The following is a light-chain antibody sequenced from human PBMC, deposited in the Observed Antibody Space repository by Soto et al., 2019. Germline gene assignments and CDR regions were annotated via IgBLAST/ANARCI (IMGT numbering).Light chain of an antibody. CDR1: QDVNNF. CDR2: AAS. CDR3: QQYNTFPLT. V-gene: IGKV1-16*01. J-gene: IGKJ4*01. Sequence: DIQITHSPSSLSASVGDRVTITCRSSQDVNNFLAWFQQKPGKAPKSLIYAASSLQSGVPSRFSGSVPGTDFTLTISGLQPEDFGTYYCQQYNTFPLTLGGGTKVDIK.